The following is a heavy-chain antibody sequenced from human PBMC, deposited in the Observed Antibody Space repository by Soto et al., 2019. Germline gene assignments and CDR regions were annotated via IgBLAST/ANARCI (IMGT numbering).Heavy chain of an antibody. CDR2: IHPSDSLT. D-gene: IGHD2-2*02. CDR3: ARLGAISTLDY. Sequence: PGESLKISCKGSGYDFSKHWITWVRQVPGKGLEWMGRIHPSDSLTNDSPSFQGHVTISADKSTSTASLQWNSLKASDTAIYYCARLGAISTLDYWGQGTLVTVSS. CDR1: GYDFSKHW. V-gene: IGHV5-10-1*01. J-gene: IGHJ4*02.